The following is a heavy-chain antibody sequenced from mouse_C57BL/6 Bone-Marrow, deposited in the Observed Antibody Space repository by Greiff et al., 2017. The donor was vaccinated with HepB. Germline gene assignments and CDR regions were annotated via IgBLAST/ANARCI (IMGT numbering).Heavy chain of an antibody. CDR2: IDPSDSYT. J-gene: IGHJ2*01. D-gene: IGHD1-1*01. V-gene: IGHV1-69*01. CDR3: ARYTTVALDY. CDR1: GYTFTSYW. Sequence: QVQLQQSGAELVMPGASVKLSCKASGYTFTSYWMHWVKQRPGQGLEWIGEIDPSDSYTNYNQKFKGKSTLTVDKSSSTAYMQLSSLTSEDSAVYYCARYTTVALDYWGQGTTLTVSS.